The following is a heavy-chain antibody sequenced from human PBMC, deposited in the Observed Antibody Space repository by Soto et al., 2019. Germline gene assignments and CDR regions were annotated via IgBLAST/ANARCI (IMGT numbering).Heavy chain of an antibody. V-gene: IGHV3-53*01. CDR2: IYSGGST. J-gene: IGHJ4*03. Sequence: GGSLRLSCAASGFTVSRNYMSWGRQAPGKGLEWVSVIYSGGSTYYADSVKGRFTISRDNSKNTLYLQMNSLRAEDTAVYYCARVNHYYGQTFDYWGQGTTVTVSS. D-gene: IGHD3-10*01. CDR3: ARVNHYYGQTFDY. CDR1: GFTVSRNY.